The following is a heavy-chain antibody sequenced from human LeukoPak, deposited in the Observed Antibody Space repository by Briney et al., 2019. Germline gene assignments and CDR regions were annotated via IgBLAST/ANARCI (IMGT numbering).Heavy chain of an antibody. J-gene: IGHJ4*02. CDR3: ARDPGELLFAFDY. Sequence: PSETLSLTCAVYGGSFSGYYWSWIRQPPGKGLEWIGSIYYSGSTYYNPSLKSRATISVDTSKKQFSLKLSSVTAADTAVYYCARDPGELLFAFDYWGQGTLVTVSS. CDR1: GGSFSGYY. V-gene: IGHV4-34*11. D-gene: IGHD1-26*01. CDR2: IYYSGST.